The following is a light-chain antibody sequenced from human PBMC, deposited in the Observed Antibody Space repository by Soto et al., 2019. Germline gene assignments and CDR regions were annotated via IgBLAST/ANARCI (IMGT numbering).Light chain of an antibody. CDR2: GAS. CDR3: QQYVSLPVT. V-gene: IGKV3-20*01. Sequence: EGLLTQSPGTLYFSPGERAILSCRASQTVTSNYLAWYQQKPGQAPRLPIYGASSRATDIPYRFSGSGSGTDFTLTISRLEPEDFALYYCQQYVSLPVTFGQGTRLEIK. CDR1: QTVTSNY. J-gene: IGKJ5*01.